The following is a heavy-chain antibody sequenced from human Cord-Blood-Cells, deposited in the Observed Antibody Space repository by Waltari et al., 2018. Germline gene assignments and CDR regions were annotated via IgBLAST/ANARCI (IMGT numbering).Heavy chain of an antibody. J-gene: IGHJ4*02. CDR3: AKDRRSYYYFDY. CDR2: ISGSGGST. V-gene: IGHV3-23*01. D-gene: IGHD1-26*01. Sequence: EVQLLESGGGLVQPGGSLRLSCAAAGSPFSIAAVCWVRQAPGKGLEWVSAISGSGGSTYYADSVKGRFTISRDNSKNTLYLQMNSLRAEDTAVYYCAKDRRSYYYFDYWGQGTLVTVSS. CDR1: GSPFSIAA.